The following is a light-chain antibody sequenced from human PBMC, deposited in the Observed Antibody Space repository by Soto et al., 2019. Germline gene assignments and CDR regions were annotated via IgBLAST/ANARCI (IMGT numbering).Light chain of an antibody. CDR1: KNDIGVYDF. CDR3: KSYAGSNPYG. J-gene: IGLJ1*01. Sequence: QSALTQPPSASGSPGQSVTISCTGTKNDIGVYDFVSWYQHHPGKAPRLIIYEVVQRPSGVPDRFSGSKSGNTASLTVSGLQAADEADYCCKSYAGSNPYGFGSGTKLTVL. V-gene: IGLV2-8*01. CDR2: EVV.